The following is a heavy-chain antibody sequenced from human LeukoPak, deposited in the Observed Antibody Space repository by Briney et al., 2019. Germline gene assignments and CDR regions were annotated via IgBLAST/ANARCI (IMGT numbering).Heavy chain of an antibody. CDR3: ARVALPEGPAATRGFWFDP. J-gene: IGHJ5*02. Sequence: SVKVSCKASGGTFSSYAISWVRQAPGQGLEWMGGIIPIFGTANYAQKFQGRVTITTDESTSTAYMELSSLRSEDTAVYSCARVALPEGPAATRGFWFDPWGQGTLVTVSS. V-gene: IGHV1-69*05. CDR2: IIPIFGTA. D-gene: IGHD2-2*01. CDR1: GGTFSSYA.